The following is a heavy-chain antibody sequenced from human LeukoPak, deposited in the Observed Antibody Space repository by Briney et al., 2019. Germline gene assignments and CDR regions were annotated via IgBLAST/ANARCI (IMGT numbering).Heavy chain of an antibody. CDR2: INPNSGGT. J-gene: IGHJ5*02. CDR3: ARVRGSSWYDARRFDP. CDR1: GYTFTGYY. D-gene: IGHD6-13*01. V-gene: IGHV1-2*02. Sequence: GASVKVSCKASGYTFTGYYMHWVRQAPGQGLEWMGWINPNSGGTNYAQKFQGRVTMTRDTSISTAYMELSRLRSDDTAVYYCARVRGSSWYDARRFDPWGQGTLVTVSS.